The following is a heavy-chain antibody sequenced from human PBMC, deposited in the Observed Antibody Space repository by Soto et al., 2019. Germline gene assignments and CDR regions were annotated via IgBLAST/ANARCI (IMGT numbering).Heavy chain of an antibody. CDR1: GFRFNSYS. CDR3: VRENEMAGATSAFEY. Sequence: LRLSCEASGFRFNSYSMNWVRQAPQKGLEWVSLIDARSNYIYYADSVKGRFTISRDNARNSLYLQMDSLRVEDTAVYCCVRENEMAGATSAFEYWGQGTPVTVSS. D-gene: IGHD1-26*01. J-gene: IGHJ4*02. CDR2: IDARSNYI. V-gene: IGHV3-21*06.